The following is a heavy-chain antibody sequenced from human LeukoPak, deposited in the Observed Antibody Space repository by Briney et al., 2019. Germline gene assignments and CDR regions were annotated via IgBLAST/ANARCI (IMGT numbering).Heavy chain of an antibody. D-gene: IGHD3-22*01. J-gene: IGHJ4*02. V-gene: IGHV3-33*01. CDR3: ARDGTGHDSSGYYRYFDY. CDR1: GFTFSSYG. Sequence: GGSLRLSCAASGFTFSSYGMHWVRQAPGKGLEWVAVIWYDGSNKYYADSVKGRFTISRDNSKNTLYLQMNSLRAEDTAVYYCARDGTGHDSSGYYRYFDYWGQGTLVTVSS. CDR2: IWYDGSNK.